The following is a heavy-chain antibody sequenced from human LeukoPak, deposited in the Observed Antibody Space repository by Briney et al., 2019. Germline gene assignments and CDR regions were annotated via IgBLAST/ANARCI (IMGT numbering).Heavy chain of an antibody. Sequence: PSETLSLTCTVSGGSISSYYWSWIRQPAGKGLEWIGRIYISGSTNYNPSLKSRVTISVDTSKNQFSLKLSSVTAADTAVYYCARVETSREISAAGNYYFDYWGQGTLVTVSS. CDR2: IYISGST. D-gene: IGHD6-13*01. J-gene: IGHJ4*02. CDR3: ARVETSREISAAGNYYFDY. CDR1: GGSISSYY. V-gene: IGHV4-4*07.